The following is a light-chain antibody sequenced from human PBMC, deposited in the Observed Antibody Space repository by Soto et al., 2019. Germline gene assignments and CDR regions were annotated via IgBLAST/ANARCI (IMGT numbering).Light chain of an antibody. Sequence: EIVMTQSPATLSVSPGERATLSCRASQSVSSNLAWYQQKPGQAPRLLIYGASTWATGIPARFSGSGSGTEFTLTIISLPSEDFAVYYCHQYNNGTGKFGQGTKVEIE. CDR2: GAS. CDR1: QSVSSN. J-gene: IGKJ1*01. V-gene: IGKV3-15*01. CDR3: HQYNNGTGK.